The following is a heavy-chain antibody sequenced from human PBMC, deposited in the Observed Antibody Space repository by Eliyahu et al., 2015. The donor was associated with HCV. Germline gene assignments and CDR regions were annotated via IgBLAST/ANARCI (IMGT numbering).Heavy chain of an antibody. CDR2: QPRWKP. J-gene: IGHJ5*02. D-gene: IGHD1-14*01. V-gene: IGHV4-34*01. CDR3: ARGRREAVRIKRGFDP. CDR1: GGSFSGYY. Sequence: QVQLQQWGAGLLKPSETLSLTCAVYGGSFSGYYWSWIRQPPGKGLGVVGGNQPRWKPHYNPSLKSRVTISVDTSKNQFSLKLSSVTAADTAVYYCARGRREAVRIKRGFDPWGQGTLVTVSS.